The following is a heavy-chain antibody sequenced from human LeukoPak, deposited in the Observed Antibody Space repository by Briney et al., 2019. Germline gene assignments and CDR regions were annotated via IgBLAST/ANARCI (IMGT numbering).Heavy chain of an antibody. CDR2: ISYDATNK. CDR1: GFTFSSSD. Sequence: GGSLRLSCAASGFTFSSSDMHWVRQAPGKGLEWVAVISYDATNKYYADSVKGRFTLSRDNSKNTLYLQTNTLGDEDTAVYYCAKASSNYFYYFEYWGQGTLVTVSS. D-gene: IGHD2/OR15-2a*01. V-gene: IGHV3-30*18. J-gene: IGHJ4*02. CDR3: AKASSNYFYYFEY.